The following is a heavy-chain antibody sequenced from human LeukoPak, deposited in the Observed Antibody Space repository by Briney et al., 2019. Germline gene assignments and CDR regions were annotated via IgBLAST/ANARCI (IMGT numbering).Heavy chain of an antibody. Sequence: PSETLSLTCTVSGGSISSYYWSWIRQPPGKGLEWIGYVYYTGSTNYNPSLKSRVTISIDTSKNQFSLKLSSVTAADTAVYYCARGRELRLYYYYYMDVWGKGTTVTVSS. D-gene: IGHD1-26*01. J-gene: IGHJ6*03. V-gene: IGHV4-59*08. CDR3: ARGRELRLYYYYYMDV. CDR2: VYYTGST. CDR1: GGSISSYY.